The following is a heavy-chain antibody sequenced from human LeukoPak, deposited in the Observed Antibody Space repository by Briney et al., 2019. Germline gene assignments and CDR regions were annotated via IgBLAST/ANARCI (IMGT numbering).Heavy chain of an antibody. J-gene: IGHJ4*02. V-gene: IGHV3-20*01. CDR3: ARRPYSSSSHYFDY. Sequence: PGGSLRLSCAASGFTFDDYGMSWVRHAPGKGLEWVSGINWKGGSTTYADSVRGRFTISRDNAKSSLYLEMNSLRAEDTALYHCARRPYSSSSHYFDYWGQGTLVTVSS. CDR2: INWKGGST. CDR1: GFTFDDYG. D-gene: IGHD6-6*01.